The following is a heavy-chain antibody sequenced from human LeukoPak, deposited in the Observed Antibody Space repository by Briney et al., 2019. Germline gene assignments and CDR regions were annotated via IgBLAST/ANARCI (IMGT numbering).Heavy chain of an antibody. Sequence: GGSLRLSCAASGCTFSNYYMHWVRQAPGKGLEYFSAISRTGSTTYYTNSVKGRFTISRDNSKNTLYLQMGSLRAEDMAVYCCATSRYCSGGGCYSLAFDIWGQGTMVTVAS. CDR1: GCTFSNYY. J-gene: IGHJ3*02. V-gene: IGHV3-64*01. CDR2: ISRTGSTT. CDR3: ATSRYCSGGGCYSLAFDI. D-gene: IGHD2-15*01.